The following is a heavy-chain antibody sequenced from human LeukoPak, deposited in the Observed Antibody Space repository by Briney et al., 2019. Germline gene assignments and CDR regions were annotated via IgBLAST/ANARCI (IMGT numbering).Heavy chain of an antibody. CDR2: IYYSGST. CDR3: ARVFDSGSQAYFYYMDV. J-gene: IGHJ6*03. D-gene: IGHD3-10*01. V-gene: IGHV4-59*12. CDR1: GGSISSYY. Sequence: SETLSLTCTVSGGSISSYYWSWIRQPPGKGLEWIGYIYYSGSTNYNPSLKSRVTMSVDTSKNQFSLKLSSVTAADTAVYYCARVFDSGSQAYFYYMDVWGKGTTVTISS.